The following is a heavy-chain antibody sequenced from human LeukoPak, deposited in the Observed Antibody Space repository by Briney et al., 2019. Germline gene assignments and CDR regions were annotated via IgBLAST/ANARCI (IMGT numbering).Heavy chain of an antibody. CDR2: IIPIFGTA. CDR3: ARDNEEMATKE. J-gene: IGHJ4*02. Sequence: ASVKVSCKASGYTFTSYAISWVRQAPGQGLEWMGGIIPIFGTANYAQKFQGRVTITADESTSTAYMELSSLRSEDTAVYYCARDNEEMATKEWGQGTLVTVSS. V-gene: IGHV1-69*13. CDR1: GYTFTSYA. D-gene: IGHD5-24*01.